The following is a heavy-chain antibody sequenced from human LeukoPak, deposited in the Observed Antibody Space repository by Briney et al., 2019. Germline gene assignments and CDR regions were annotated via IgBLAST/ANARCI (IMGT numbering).Heavy chain of an antibody. V-gene: IGHV4-34*01. CDR2: INHSGST. J-gene: IGHJ5*02. Sequence: SETLSLTCAVYGGSFSGYYWSWIRQPPGKGLEWIGEINHSGSTNYNPSLKSRVTISVDTSKNQFSLKLSSVTAADTAVYYCARGSVATLNWFDPWGQGTLATVSS. CDR3: ARGSVATLNWFDP. CDR1: GGSFSGYY. D-gene: IGHD5-12*01.